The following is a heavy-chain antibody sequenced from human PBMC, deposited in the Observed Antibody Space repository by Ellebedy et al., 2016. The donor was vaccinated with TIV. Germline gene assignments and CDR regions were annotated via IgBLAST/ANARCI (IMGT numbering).Heavy chain of an antibody. Sequence: GESLKISCVASGFTFGGYWMHWVRQAPGNKLVWVSRIKSDGSGTTYADSVKGRFTTSRDNARNTLYLQMNSLRGEDTAVYFCARDRGDYSISGPWGQGTLVTVSS. CDR2: IKSDGSGT. CDR1: GFTFGGYW. D-gene: IGHD4-11*01. J-gene: IGHJ5*02. CDR3: ARDRGDYSISGP. V-gene: IGHV3-74*01.